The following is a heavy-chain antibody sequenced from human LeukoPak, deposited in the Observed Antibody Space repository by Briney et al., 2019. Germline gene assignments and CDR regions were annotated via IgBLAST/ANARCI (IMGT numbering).Heavy chain of an antibody. Sequence: GGSLRLSCAASGFTFSSYAMSWVRRAPGKGLEWVSAISGSGGSTYYADSVKGRFTISRDNSKNTLYLQMNSLRAEDTAVYYCAKDRIRYCSSTSCYTELDYWGQGTLVTVSS. J-gene: IGHJ4*02. CDR1: GFTFSSYA. CDR3: AKDRIRYCSSTSCYTELDY. CDR2: ISGSGGST. D-gene: IGHD2-2*02. V-gene: IGHV3-23*01.